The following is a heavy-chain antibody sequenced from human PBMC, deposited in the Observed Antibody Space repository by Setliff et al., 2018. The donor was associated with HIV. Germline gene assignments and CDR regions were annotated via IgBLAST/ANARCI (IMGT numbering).Heavy chain of an antibody. CDR3: ARESGIVGAQGFDY. CDR1: GDSISSGSYY. CDR2: IYNSGST. V-gene: IGHV4-61*02. D-gene: IGHD1-26*01. Sequence: SETLSLTCTVSGDSISSGSYYWSWFRQPAGKELEWIGLIYNSGSTIYNPSLKSRVTITINTSKRQFSLNLSSVTAADSAMYYCARESGIVGAQGFDYWSQGTLVTVSS. J-gene: IGHJ4*02.